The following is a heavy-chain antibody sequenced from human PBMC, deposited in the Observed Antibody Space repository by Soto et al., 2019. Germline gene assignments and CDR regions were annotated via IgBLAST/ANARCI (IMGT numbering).Heavy chain of an antibody. V-gene: IGHV4-31*03. J-gene: IGHJ4*02. D-gene: IGHD4-17*01. CDR1: GGSISSGGYY. Sequence: QVQLQESGPGLVKPSQTLSLTCTVSGGSISSGGYYWSWIRQLPGKGLEWIGYISYSGSTYYSPSLKGRVTISVDTSKNQFSLKLSSVTAADTAVYYCARDEPHYYGDRFDYWGQGTLVTVSS. CDR2: ISYSGST. CDR3: ARDEPHYYGDRFDY.